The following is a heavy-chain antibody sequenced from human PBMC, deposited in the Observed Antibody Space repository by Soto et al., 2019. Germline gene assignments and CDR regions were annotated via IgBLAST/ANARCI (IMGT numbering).Heavy chain of an antibody. Sequence: EVRVLESGGGLVQPGGSLRLSCAASGFTFSSYAMNWVRQAPGQGLEWVSTISSSAGSTYYADSVKGRFTISRDNTKNTLYVQMNSLRAADTAVYYCANSATAVSANDAFDIWGRGTMVTVSS. V-gene: IGHV3-23*01. D-gene: IGHD6-19*01. CDR1: GFTFSSYA. CDR2: ISSSAGST. CDR3: ANSATAVSANDAFDI. J-gene: IGHJ3*02.